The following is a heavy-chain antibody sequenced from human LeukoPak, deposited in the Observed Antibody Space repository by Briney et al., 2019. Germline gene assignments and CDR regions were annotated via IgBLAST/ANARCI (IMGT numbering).Heavy chain of an antibody. D-gene: IGHD3-10*01. J-gene: IGHJ6*02. CDR2: INPNSGGT. Sequence: GASVKVSCKASGYTFTGYYMHWVRQAPGQGLEWMGWINPNSGGTNYAQKFQGRVTMTRDTSISTAYMELSRLRSDDTAVYYCARDVRITMVRGSRNHGMDVWGQGTTVTVSS. V-gene: IGHV1-2*02. CDR3: ARDVRITMVRGSRNHGMDV. CDR1: GYTFTGYY.